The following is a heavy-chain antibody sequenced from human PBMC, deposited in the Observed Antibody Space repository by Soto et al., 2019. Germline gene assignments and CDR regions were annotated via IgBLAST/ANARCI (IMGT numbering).Heavy chain of an antibody. Sequence: EVQLAESGGGMVQPGGSLRLSCVASGFTFSSYDMHWVRQAPGKGLEYVSSISSNGGTTYYGNSVKGRFTISRDNSKNTPYLRMGSLRAEDMAVYYCVRRVSGNYDYWGQGTLVTVSS. J-gene: IGHJ4*02. CDR3: VRRVSGNYDY. CDR1: GFTFSSYD. D-gene: IGHD1-7*01. V-gene: IGHV3-64*01. CDR2: ISSNGGTT.